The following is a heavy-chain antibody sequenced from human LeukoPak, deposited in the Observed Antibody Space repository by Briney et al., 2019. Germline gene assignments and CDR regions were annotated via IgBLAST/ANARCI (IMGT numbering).Heavy chain of an antibody. D-gene: IGHD3-22*01. CDR3: AKVVSVGYYYDSSGYYVDY. CDR1: RFTFSSYA. V-gene: IGHV3-23*01. J-gene: IGHJ4*02. Sequence: GGSLRLSCGASRFTFSSYAMSWVRQAPGKGLEWVPGISGSGGGTYYADSVKGRFTISRDNSKNTLYLQMNSLRAEDTAVYYCAKVVSVGYYYDSSGYYVDYWGQGTLVTVSS. CDR2: ISGSGGGT.